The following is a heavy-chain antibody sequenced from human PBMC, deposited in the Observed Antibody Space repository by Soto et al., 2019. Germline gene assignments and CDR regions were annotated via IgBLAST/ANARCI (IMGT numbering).Heavy chain of an antibody. V-gene: IGHV3-74*01. Sequence: GGSLRLSCVASGFTLSSYKMEWVRQVPGKGLVWISQITNDGSITKYADSVKGRFTISRDNAKNSLYLQMNSLRAEDTAFYYCVRGASLNFDYWGQGTLDTVSS. D-gene: IGHD1-26*01. CDR1: GFTLSSYK. CDR2: ITNDGSIT. CDR3: VRGASLNFDY. J-gene: IGHJ4*02.